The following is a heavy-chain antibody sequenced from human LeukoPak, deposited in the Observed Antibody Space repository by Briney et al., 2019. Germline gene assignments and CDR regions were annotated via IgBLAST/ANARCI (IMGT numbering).Heavy chain of an antibody. CDR2: MNPIKGST. CDR3: VRDGEGVAISVNFWFDP. J-gene: IGHJ5*02. D-gene: IGHD3-10*01. CDR1: GFSCTSYD. V-gene: IGHV1-8*02. Sequence: ASVKVSCKASGFSCTSYDINWVRQAPGQGLEWMGWMNPIKGSTGYARKFRGRVTMTRDTSTSTAYMELWSLTSEDTAVYYCVRDGEGVAISVNFWFDPWGQGTLVTVSS.